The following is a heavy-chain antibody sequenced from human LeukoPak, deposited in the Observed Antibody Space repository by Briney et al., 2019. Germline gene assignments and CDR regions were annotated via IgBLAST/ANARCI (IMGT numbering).Heavy chain of an antibody. CDR2: INHSGST. V-gene: IGHV4-34*01. D-gene: IGHD2-21*02. CDR1: GGSFSGYY. CDR3: ARVFCGGDCYSNFDY. Sequence: SETLSLTCAVSGGSFSGYYWSWIRQPPGKGLEWIGEINHSGSTDYNPSLKSRVTISVDTSKNQFSLKLSSVTAADTAVYYCARVFCGGDCYSNFDYWGQGTLVTVSS. J-gene: IGHJ4*02.